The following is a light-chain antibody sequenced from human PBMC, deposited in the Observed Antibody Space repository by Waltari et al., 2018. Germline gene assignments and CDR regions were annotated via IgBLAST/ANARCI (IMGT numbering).Light chain of an antibody. Sequence: QSALTQPPSASGSPGQSVTISCTGTSSDVGAYKYVSWYQQHPGKAPKLLIDEVSKRAPGVPDRFSGSKSGNTASLAVSGRQAEDEADYYCASRGASKVFGGGTKLTVL. CDR2: EVS. V-gene: IGLV2-8*01. CDR1: SSDVGAYKY. J-gene: IGLJ2*01. CDR3: ASRGASKV.